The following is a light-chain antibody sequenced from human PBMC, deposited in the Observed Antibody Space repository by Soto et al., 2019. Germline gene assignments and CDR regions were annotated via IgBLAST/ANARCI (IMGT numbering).Light chain of an antibody. J-gene: IGLJ1*01. Sequence: SYELTQPPSVSGAPGQTAEISCGGDNIESTVVHWYQQQPGQAPVPVVYDDSDRPSELPERCYGSNYGNTATLTISRVEAGEEADYYCQVWHSGSDTYVFGAGTKLTVL. CDR2: DDS. V-gene: IGLV3-21*02. CDR1: NIESTV. CDR3: QVWHSGSDTYV.